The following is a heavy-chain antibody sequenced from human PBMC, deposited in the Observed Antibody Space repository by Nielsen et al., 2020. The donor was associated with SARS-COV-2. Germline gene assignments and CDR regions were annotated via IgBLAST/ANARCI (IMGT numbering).Heavy chain of an antibody. CDR3: AIDYTYGDKRGAGY. D-gene: IGHD4-17*01. J-gene: IGHJ4*02. CDR1: EYTLTELS. CDR2: FDPEDGET. V-gene: IGHV1-24*01. Sequence: ASVKVSCKVSEYTLTELSMHWVRQAPGKGLEWMGGFDPEDGETIYAQKFQGRVTMTEDTSTDTAYMELSSLRSEDTAVYYCAIDYTYGDKRGAGYWGQGTLVPVPS.